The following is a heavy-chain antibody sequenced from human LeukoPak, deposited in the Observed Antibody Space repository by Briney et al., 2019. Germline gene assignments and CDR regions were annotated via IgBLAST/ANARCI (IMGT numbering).Heavy chain of an antibody. Sequence: SETLSLTCTVSGGSVSSGSYYWSWIRQPPGKGLEWMGYIYYSGSTNYNPSLKSRVTISVDTSKNQFSLKLSSVTAADTAVYYCARMGMAARAYYFDYWGQGTLVTVSS. CDR3: ARMGMAARAYYFDY. D-gene: IGHD6-13*01. J-gene: IGHJ4*02. CDR1: GGSVSSGSYY. V-gene: IGHV4-61*01. CDR2: IYYSGST.